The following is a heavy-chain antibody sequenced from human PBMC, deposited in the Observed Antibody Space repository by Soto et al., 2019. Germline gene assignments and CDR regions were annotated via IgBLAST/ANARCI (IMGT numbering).Heavy chain of an antibody. J-gene: IGHJ4*02. CDR3: AKDLRSYYYDSSGYSFFDY. V-gene: IGHV3-23*01. D-gene: IGHD3-22*01. CDR1: GFTFSSYA. CDR2: ISAGGGST. Sequence: GGSLRLSCAASGFTFSSYAVSWVRQAPGKGLEWVSTISAGGGSTYSADSVKGRFTISRDNSKNTLYLQMNSLRAEDTAVYYCAKDLRSYYYDSSGYSFFDYWGQGTLVTVSS.